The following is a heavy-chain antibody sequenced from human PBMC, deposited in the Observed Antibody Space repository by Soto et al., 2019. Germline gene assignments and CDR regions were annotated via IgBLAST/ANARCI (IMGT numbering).Heavy chain of an antibody. J-gene: IGHJ4*02. Sequence: SETLSLTCAVSGDSFSGDNWWSWVRQPPEKGLEWIGEIYRGTSPTYNPSLESRLTISVDKSKNQFSLKLNSVTAADTAVYYGTKNGAYDLDYWGQGTLVSVSS. D-gene: IGHD4-17*01. CDR2: IYRGTSP. CDR3: TKNGAYDLDY. CDR1: GDSFSGDNW. V-gene: IGHV4-4*02.